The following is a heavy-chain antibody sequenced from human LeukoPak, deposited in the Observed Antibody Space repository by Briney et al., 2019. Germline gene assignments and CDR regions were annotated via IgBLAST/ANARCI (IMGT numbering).Heavy chain of an antibody. J-gene: IGHJ4*02. CDR3: ATTPLWFGELPDDY. Sequence: PGGSLRLSCAASGFTFSSYAMSWVRQAPGKGLEWVSAISGSGGSTYYADSVKGRFTISRDNSKNTLYLQMNSLRAEDTAVYYCATTPLWFGELPDDYWGQGTLVTASS. V-gene: IGHV3-23*01. D-gene: IGHD3-10*01. CDR2: ISGSGGST. CDR1: GFTFSSYA.